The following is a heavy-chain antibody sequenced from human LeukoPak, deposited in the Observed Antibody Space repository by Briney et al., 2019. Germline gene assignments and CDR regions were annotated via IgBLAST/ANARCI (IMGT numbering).Heavy chain of an antibody. V-gene: IGHV4-59*12. J-gene: IGHJ3*02. CDR1: GGSISSYY. Sequence: SETLSLTCAVSGGSISSYYWSWIRQPPGRGLEWIGSIHYSGSTSYNSSLKSRVTISVDTSKNQFSLKLSSVTAADTAVYYCAREGLRESYYYGSGTTYIWGQGTMVTVSS. D-gene: IGHD3-10*01. CDR3: AREGLRESYYYGSGTTYI. CDR2: IHYSGST.